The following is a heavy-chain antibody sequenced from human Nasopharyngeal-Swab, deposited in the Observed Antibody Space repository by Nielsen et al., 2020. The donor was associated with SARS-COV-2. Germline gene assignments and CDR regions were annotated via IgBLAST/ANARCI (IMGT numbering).Heavy chain of an antibody. V-gene: IGHV4-34*01. CDR2: INHSGTT. CDR3: ARGHRSISMIVVVIATAHFYFDS. CDR1: GGSFSGSY. J-gene: IGHJ4*02. D-gene: IGHD3-22*01. Sequence: SETLSLTCAVYGGSFSGSYWSWIRQPPGKGLEWIGEINHSGTTSYNPSLKSRVTISSDTSKNQFSQKLSSVTAADTAVYYCARGHRSISMIVVVIATAHFYFDSWGRGTLVTVTS.